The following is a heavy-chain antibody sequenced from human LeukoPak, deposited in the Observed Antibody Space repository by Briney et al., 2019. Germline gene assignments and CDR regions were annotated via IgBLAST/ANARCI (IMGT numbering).Heavy chain of an antibody. V-gene: IGHV3-53*01. CDR1: GFTVSSNS. Sequence: GGSLRLSCTVSGFTVSSNSMSWVRQAPGKGLEWVSFIYSDNTHYSDSVKGRFTISRDNSKNTRYLQMNSLRAEDTAVYYCARRAGAYSHPYDYWGQGTLVTVSS. D-gene: IGHD4/OR15-4a*01. CDR2: IYSDNT. CDR3: ARRAGAYSHPYDY. J-gene: IGHJ4*02.